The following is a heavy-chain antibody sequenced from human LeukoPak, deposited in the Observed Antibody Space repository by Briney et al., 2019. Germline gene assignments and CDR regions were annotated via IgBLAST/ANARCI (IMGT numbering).Heavy chain of an antibody. V-gene: IGHV4-59*12. CDR3: ASLERPPGYCTGGSCYSRFDP. D-gene: IGHD2-15*01. J-gene: IGHJ5*02. CDR2: IYYSGST. CDR1: GGSISSYY. Sequence: SETLSLTCTVSGGSISSYYWSWIRQPPGKGLEWIGYIYYSGSTNYNPSLKSRVTISVDKSKNQFSLKLSSVTAADTAVYYCASLERPPGYCTGGSCYSRFDPWGQGTLVTVSS.